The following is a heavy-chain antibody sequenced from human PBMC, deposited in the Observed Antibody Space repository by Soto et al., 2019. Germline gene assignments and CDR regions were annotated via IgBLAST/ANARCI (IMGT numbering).Heavy chain of an antibody. CDR1: GYTFTSYG. Sequence: ASVKVSCKASGYTFTSYGMNWVRQAPGRGLEWMGWINPGNGNTKYSQKFQGRFTISRDNSKNTLYLQMNSLRAEDTAVYYCARDSYYDSSGYGRPDYWGQGTLVTVSS. D-gene: IGHD3-22*01. V-gene: IGHV1-3*01. J-gene: IGHJ4*02. CDR3: ARDSYYDSSGYGRPDY. CDR2: INPGNGNT.